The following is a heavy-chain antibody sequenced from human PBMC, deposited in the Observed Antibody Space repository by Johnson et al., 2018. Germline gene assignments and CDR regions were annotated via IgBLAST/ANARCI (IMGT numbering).Heavy chain of an antibody. CDR1: GFTFSSYG. CDR3: ARLGLYGGNGDYFDY. CDR2: IWYDGSNK. Sequence: VQLVESGGGVVQPGRSLRLSCAASGFTFSSYGMHWVRQAPGKGLEWVAVIWYDGSNKYYADSVKGRFTISRDNSKNTLYLQMNSLGAEATAVYYCARLGLYGGNGDYFDYWGQGTLVTVSS. D-gene: IGHD4-23*01. V-gene: IGHV3-33*01. J-gene: IGHJ4*02.